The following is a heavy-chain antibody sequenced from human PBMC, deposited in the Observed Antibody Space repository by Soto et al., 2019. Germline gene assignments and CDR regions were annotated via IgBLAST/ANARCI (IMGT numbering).Heavy chain of an antibody. CDR2: INHSGST. CDR1: GGSFSGYY. D-gene: IGHD6-13*01. CDR3: ARRNPPIGAAGSIDS. Sequence: SETRSLTCAVYGGSFSGYYWSWIRQPPGKGLEWIGEINHSGSTNYNPSLKSRVSISGDTSKNQFSLKLSSVTAADTAVYYCARRNPPIGAAGSIDSWGKGIQVTVSS. J-gene: IGHJ4*02. V-gene: IGHV4-34*01.